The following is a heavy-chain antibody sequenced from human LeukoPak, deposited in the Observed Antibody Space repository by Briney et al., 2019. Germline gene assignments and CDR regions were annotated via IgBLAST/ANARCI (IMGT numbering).Heavy chain of an antibody. CDR1: GFTFSSYG. J-gene: IGHJ4*02. Sequence: GGSLRLSCAASGFTFSSYGMHWVRQAPGKGLEWVAFIRYDGSNKYYADSVKGRFTISRDNYKNKLYLQMNSLRAEDSALYYCTRDMQGSRLYLVGSQNDWGQGTLVTVSS. D-gene: IGHD1-26*01. CDR2: IRYDGSNK. V-gene: IGHV3-30*02. CDR3: TRDMQGSRLYLVGSQND.